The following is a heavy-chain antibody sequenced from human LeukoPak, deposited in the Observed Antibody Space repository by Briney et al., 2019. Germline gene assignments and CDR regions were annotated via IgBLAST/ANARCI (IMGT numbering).Heavy chain of an antibody. D-gene: IGHD4-11*01. J-gene: IGHJ6*02. CDR3: AREVTTVFYGMDV. V-gene: IGHV4-31*02. CDR1: GLTVSSTY. CDR2: IYYSGST. Sequence: LRLSCAASGLTVSSTYMSWVRQPPGKGLEWIGYIYYSGSTYYNPSLKSRVTISVDTSKNQFSLKLSSVTAADTAVYYCAREVTTVFYGMDVWGHGTTVTVSS.